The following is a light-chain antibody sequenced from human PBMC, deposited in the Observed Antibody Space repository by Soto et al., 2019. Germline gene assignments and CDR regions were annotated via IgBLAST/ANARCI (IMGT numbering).Light chain of an antibody. CDR2: DAS. Sequence: DTQMTQSPSSLSASLGDRVTITCQASQGISTHLSWYQQKPRRAPKVLIYDASTLETGVPSRFSGRGSGTDFTFTISSLQPEDIATYSCQQYDNLPLTFGQGTRLEIK. J-gene: IGKJ5*01. V-gene: IGKV1-33*01. CDR1: QGISTH. CDR3: QQYDNLPLT.